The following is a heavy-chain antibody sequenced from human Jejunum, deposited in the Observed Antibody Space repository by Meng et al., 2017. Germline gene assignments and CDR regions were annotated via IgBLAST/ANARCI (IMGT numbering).Heavy chain of an antibody. V-gene: IGHV3-73*01. CDR1: GFVFSDST. Sequence: GESLKISCAASGFVFSDSTIHWVRQASGKGLEWVGHIRTKPNNYATAYSASMVGKFAISSDDSKNTAYLQMNSLETEDTAIYYCTRSGDGISWYPDFDYWGQGTLVTVSS. CDR3: TRSGDGISWYPDFDY. D-gene: IGHD6-13*01. J-gene: IGHJ4*02. CDR2: IRTKPNNYAT.